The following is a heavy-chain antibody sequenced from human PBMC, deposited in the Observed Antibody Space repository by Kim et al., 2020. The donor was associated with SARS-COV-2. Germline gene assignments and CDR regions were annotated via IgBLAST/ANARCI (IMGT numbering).Heavy chain of an antibody. CDR1: GFTFSSYG. J-gene: IGHJ4*02. Sequence: GGSLRLSCAASGFTFSSYGMHWVRQAPGKGLEWVAVIWYDGSNKYYADSVKGRFTISRDNSKNTLYLQMNSLRAEDTAVYYCARETYYYDSSGYYYLLGYWGQGTLVTVSS. CDR2: IWYDGSNK. V-gene: IGHV3-33*01. D-gene: IGHD3-22*01. CDR3: ARETYYYDSSGYYYLLGY.